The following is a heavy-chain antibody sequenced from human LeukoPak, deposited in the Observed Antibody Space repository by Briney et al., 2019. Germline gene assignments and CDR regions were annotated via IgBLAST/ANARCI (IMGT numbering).Heavy chain of an antibody. CDR2: IYHSGST. CDR1: GGSVSSGSYS. CDR3: ARGPHIVLMVYAKGFDP. V-gene: IGHV4-30-2*01. Sequence: SETLSLTCTVSGGSVSSGSYSWSWIRQPPGKGLEWIGYIYHSGSTYYNPSLKSRVTISVDRSKNQFSLKLSSVTAADTAVYYCARGPHIVLMVYAKGFDPWGQGTLVTVSS. D-gene: IGHD2-8*01. J-gene: IGHJ5*02.